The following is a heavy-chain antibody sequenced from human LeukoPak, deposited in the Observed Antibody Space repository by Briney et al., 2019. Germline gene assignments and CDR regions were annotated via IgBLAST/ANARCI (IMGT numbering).Heavy chain of an antibody. V-gene: IGHV3-48*03. CDR2: ISSSGSTI. CDR1: GFTFSSYE. CDR3: ARGGGYSSSWFDY. J-gene: IGHJ4*02. D-gene: IGHD6-13*01. Sequence: GGSLRLSCAASGFTFSSYEMNWVRQAPGKGLEWVSYISSSGSTIYYADSVKGRFTISRDNAKNSLYLQMNSLRAEDTAVYYCARGGGYSSSWFDYWGQGTLVTVSS.